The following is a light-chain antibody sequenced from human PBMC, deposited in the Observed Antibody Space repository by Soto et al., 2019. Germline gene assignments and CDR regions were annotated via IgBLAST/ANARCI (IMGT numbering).Light chain of an antibody. CDR2: GAS. Sequence: EVVLRQSPGTLSLSPGERATLSCRASQSVSSSYLAWYQQKPGQAPRLLIYGASSRATGIPDRFSGSGSGTDFTLTISRLEPEDFAVYYCQQYGSSPRTFGQGTMV. CDR1: QSVSSSY. V-gene: IGKV3-20*01. CDR3: QQYGSSPRT. J-gene: IGKJ1*01.